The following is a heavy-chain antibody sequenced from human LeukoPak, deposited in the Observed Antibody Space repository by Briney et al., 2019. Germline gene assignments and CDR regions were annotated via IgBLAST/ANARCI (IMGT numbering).Heavy chain of an antibody. CDR2: IYYSGST. Sequence: SETLSLTCTVSGGSISSYYWSWIRQPTGKGLEWIGYIYYSGSTNYNPSLKSRVTISVDTSKNQFSLKLSSVTAADTAVYYCAKEGYCSGGDCRVQDSWGQVTLVTVSS. CDR1: GGSISSYY. CDR3: AKEGYCSGGDCRVQDS. V-gene: IGHV4-59*01. D-gene: IGHD2-15*01. J-gene: IGHJ4*02.